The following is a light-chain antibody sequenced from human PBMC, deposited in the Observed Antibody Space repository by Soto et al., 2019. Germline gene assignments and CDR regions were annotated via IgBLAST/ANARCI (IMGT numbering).Light chain of an antibody. V-gene: IGLV2-8*01. Sequence: QSVLTQPASVSGSPGQSSTISCTGTSSDIGGYNFVSWYQHHPGKAPRLIIYEVVQRPSGVPDRFSGSKSGNTASLTVSGLQAADEADYFCKSYAGSNTYVFGSGTKVTVL. J-gene: IGLJ1*01. CDR2: EVV. CDR3: KSYAGSNTYV. CDR1: SSDIGGYNF.